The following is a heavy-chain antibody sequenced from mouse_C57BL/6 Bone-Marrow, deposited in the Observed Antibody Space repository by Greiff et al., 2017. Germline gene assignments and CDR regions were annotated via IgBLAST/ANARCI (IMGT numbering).Heavy chain of an antibody. CDR2: IWRGGST. D-gene: IGHD2-12*01. V-gene: IGHV2-5*01. CDR1: GFSLTSYG. CDR3: AKLDSNDFYWYFDV. Sequence: VKLVESGPGLVQPSQSLSITCTVSGFSLTSYGVHWVRQSPGKGLEWLGVIWRGGSTDYNAAFMSRLSITKDNSKSQVFFKMNSLQADDTAIYYCAKLDSNDFYWYFDVWGTGTTVTVSS. J-gene: IGHJ1*03.